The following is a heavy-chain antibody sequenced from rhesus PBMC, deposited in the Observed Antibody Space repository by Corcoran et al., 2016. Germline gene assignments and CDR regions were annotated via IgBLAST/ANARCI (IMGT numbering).Heavy chain of an antibody. CDR1: GFSISTSGMG. D-gene: IGHD6-31*01. Sequence: QVTLKESGPALVKPTQTLTLTCTFSGFSISTSGMGVGWIRQPPGKALEWLALIYWEDDKYYSTCLKCMITISKDTSKNQVVLTMTNMDPVDTATYYCARMYSSGCFDYWGQGVLVTVSS. V-gene: IGHV2-174*01. CDR2: IYWEDDK. J-gene: IGHJ4*01. CDR3: ARMYSSGCFDY.